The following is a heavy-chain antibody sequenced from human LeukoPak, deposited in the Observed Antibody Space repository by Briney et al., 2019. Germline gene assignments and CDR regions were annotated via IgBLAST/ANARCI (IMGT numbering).Heavy chain of an antibody. CDR1: GFTFSSYA. Sequence: GRSLRLSCAASGFTFSSYAMHWVRQAPGKGLEWVAVISYDGSNKYYAESVKGRFTISRDNSKNTLYLQMNNLRVEDTAVYYCAKGHFASSYFFDYWGQGTLVTVSS. CDR3: AKGHFASSYFFDY. CDR2: ISYDGSNK. D-gene: IGHD6-6*01. J-gene: IGHJ4*02. V-gene: IGHV3-30*04.